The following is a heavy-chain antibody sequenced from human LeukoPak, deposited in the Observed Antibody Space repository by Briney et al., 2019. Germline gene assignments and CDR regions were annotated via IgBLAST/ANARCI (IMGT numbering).Heavy chain of an antibody. V-gene: IGHV1-8*03. D-gene: IGHD4-17*01. J-gene: IGHJ4*02. CDR3: ASERTVTPWYFDY. Sequence: ASVKVSCKASGYTFTSYDINWVRQATGQGLEWMGWMNPNSGNTGYAQKFQGRVTITRNTSISTAYMELSSLRSEDTAVYYCASERTVTPWYFDYWGQGTLVTVSS. CDR1: GYTFTSYD. CDR2: MNPNSGNT.